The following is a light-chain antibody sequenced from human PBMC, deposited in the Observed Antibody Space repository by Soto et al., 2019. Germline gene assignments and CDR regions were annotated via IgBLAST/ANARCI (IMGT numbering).Light chain of an antibody. CDR2: GAS. CDR3: QQDNKWPPWT. CDR1: QSVNTK. J-gene: IGKJ1*01. V-gene: IGKV3-15*01. Sequence: ETVMTQSPATLSVSPGERATLSCRASQSVNTKLAWYQQQPGQAPRLLIYGASTRATGVPARFSGSGSGTNFTLTINGLKAEDFAVYYCQQDNKWPPWTVGQGTKVEIK.